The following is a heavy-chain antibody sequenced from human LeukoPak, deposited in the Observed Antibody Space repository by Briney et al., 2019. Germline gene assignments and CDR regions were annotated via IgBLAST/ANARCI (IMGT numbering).Heavy chain of an antibody. V-gene: IGHV1-69*13. J-gene: IGHJ3*02. Sequence: GASVKVSCKASGGTFSSYAISWVRQAPGQGLEWMGGIIPIFGTANYAQKFQGRVTITADESTSTAYMELSSLRSEDTAVYYCAGTYYDFWSGYGGHAFDIWGQGTMVTVSS. CDR2: IIPIFGTA. D-gene: IGHD3-3*01. CDR1: GGTFSSYA. CDR3: AGTYYDFWSGYGGHAFDI.